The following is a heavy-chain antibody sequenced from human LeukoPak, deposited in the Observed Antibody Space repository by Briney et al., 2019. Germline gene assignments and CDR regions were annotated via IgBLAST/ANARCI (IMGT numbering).Heavy chain of an antibody. Sequence: SETLSLTCPVSGGSISSTNWWTWIRQPPGKGLEWIGEVHLDGRTNYNPSLESRLTMSVDLSENHISLKLTSVTAADTAVYYCAREGGFYRPLDYTGQGTLVTVSS. V-gene: IGHV4-4*02. CDR3: AREGGFYRPLDY. J-gene: IGHJ4*02. D-gene: IGHD3-3*01. CDR1: GGSISSTNW. CDR2: VHLDGRT.